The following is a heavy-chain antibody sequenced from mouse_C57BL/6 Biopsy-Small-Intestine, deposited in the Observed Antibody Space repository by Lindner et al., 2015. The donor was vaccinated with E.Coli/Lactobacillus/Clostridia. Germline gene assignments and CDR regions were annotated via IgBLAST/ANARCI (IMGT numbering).Heavy chain of an antibody. D-gene: IGHD2-5*01. CDR2: IYPGDGDT. V-gene: IGHV1-82*01. CDR1: GYAFSSSW. Sequence: VQLQESGPELVKPGASVKISCKASGYAFSSSWMNWVKQRPGKGLEWIGRIYPGDGDTNYNGKFKGKATLTADKSSSTAYMQLSSLTSEDSAVYFCARAYYSNLRFYYWGQGTTLTVSS. CDR3: ARAYYSNLRFYY. J-gene: IGHJ2*01.